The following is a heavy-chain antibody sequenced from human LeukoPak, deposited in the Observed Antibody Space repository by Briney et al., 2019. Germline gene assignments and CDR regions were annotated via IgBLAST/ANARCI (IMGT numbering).Heavy chain of an antibody. D-gene: IGHD3-22*01. J-gene: IGHJ4*02. CDR3: AREYYYDENAGNY. V-gene: IGHV3-21*01. CDR1: GFIFSRSS. CDR2: ITASSTYI. Sequence: GGSLRLSCAASGFIFSRSSMGWVRQAPGKGLEWVSSITASSTYIYYADSVKGRFTISRDNVEKSVYLQMNSLRAEDTAVYYCAREYYYDENAGNYWGQGTLVTVSS.